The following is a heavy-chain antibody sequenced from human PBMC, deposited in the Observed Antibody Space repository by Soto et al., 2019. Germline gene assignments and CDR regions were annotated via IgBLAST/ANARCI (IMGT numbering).Heavy chain of an antibody. Sequence: GESLKISCAASGFTFSSYSMNWVRKAPGKGLEWVSYISSSSSTIYYADSVKGRFTISRDNAKNSLYLQMNSLRAEDTAVYYCARAIVVVTATIIDAFDIWGQGTMVTVSS. J-gene: IGHJ3*02. D-gene: IGHD2-21*02. CDR3: ARAIVVVTATIIDAFDI. V-gene: IGHV3-48*04. CDR1: GFTFSSYS. CDR2: ISSSSSTI.